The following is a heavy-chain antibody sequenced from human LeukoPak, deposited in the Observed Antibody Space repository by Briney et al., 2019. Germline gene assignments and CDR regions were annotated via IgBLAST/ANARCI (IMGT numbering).Heavy chain of an antibody. CDR1: GYTFTSYG. J-gene: IGHJ4*02. CDR3: ARKLSTYYYDSSGYYAFDY. Sequence: ASVKVSCKASGYTFTSYGISWVRQAPGQGLEWMGWISAYNGNTNYAQKLQGRVTMTTDTSTSTAYMELRSLRSDDTAVYYCARKLSTYYYDSSGYYAFDYWGQGTLVTVSS. CDR2: ISAYNGNT. D-gene: IGHD3-22*01. V-gene: IGHV1-18*01.